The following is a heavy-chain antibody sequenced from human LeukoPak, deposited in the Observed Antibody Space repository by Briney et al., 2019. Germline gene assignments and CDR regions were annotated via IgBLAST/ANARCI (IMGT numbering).Heavy chain of an antibody. CDR1: DGSFSGYY. Sequence: PSETLSLTCAVYDGSFSGYYWSWIRQPPGKGLEWIGEINHSGSTNYNPSLKSRVTISVDTSKNQFSLKLSSVTAADTAVYYCARRYSSSRRFYYYYYYMDVWGKGTTVTVSS. J-gene: IGHJ6*03. CDR2: INHSGST. CDR3: ARRYSSSRRFYYYYYYMDV. V-gene: IGHV4-34*01. D-gene: IGHD6-6*01.